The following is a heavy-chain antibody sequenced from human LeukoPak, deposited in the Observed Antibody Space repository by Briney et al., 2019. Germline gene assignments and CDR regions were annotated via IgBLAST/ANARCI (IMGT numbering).Heavy chain of an antibody. CDR3: AREIAVAGTWYFDL. Sequence: GGSLGLSCAASGFTFSNYDMHWVRQATGKGLEWVSGISTAGETNYPGSVKGRFTISRENAKNSVYLQMNSLRAGDTAVYYCAREIAVAGTWYFDLWGRGTLVTVSS. CDR1: GFTFSNYD. D-gene: IGHD6-19*01. J-gene: IGHJ2*01. V-gene: IGHV3-13*01. CDR2: ISTAGET.